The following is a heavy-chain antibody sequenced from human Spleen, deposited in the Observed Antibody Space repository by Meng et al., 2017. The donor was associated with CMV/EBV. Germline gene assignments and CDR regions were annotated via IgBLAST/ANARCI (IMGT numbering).Heavy chain of an antibody. CDR2: VSGDGGSR. D-gene: IGHD1-26*01. Sequence: GESLEISCAASGFTFSSYAMSWVRQVPGKGLEWVSAVSGDGGSRYYPDSADSVKGRFTISRDNSKNTLYLQMNSLRAEDTAVYYCAKTYGVGEDRLRNDYWGQGTLVTVSS. CDR1: GFTFSSYA. CDR3: AKTYGVGEDRLRNDY. V-gene: IGHV3-23*01. J-gene: IGHJ4*02.